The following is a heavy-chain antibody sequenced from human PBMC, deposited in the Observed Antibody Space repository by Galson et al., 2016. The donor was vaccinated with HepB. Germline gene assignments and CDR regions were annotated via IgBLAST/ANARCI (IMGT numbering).Heavy chain of an antibody. D-gene: IGHD3-16*02. V-gene: IGHV3-64D*09. Sequence: SLRLSCAASGFTFRNYAMQWVRQAPGKGLEYVSAISSNGGTTYYADSVKGRFTISRDNSKNTLYLQMSSLRPEGTALFYCVKEMGYYDYVGGIYHYYFDHWGQGSLVTVSS. CDR2: ISSNGGTT. J-gene: IGHJ4*02. CDR3: VKEMGYYDYVGGIYHYYFDH. CDR1: GFTFRNYA.